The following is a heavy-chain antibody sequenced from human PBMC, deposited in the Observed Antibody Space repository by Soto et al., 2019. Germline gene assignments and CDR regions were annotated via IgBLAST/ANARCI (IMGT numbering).Heavy chain of an antibody. D-gene: IGHD5-18*01. CDR1: GGSFSGYY. V-gene: IGHV4-34*01. J-gene: IGHJ6*02. CDR3: ARGGGYSYHLYGMDV. Sequence: SETLSLTCAVYGGSFSGYYWIWIRQPPGKGLEWIGEVEHNGNTNYNPSFTSRVTISLNTSKNQFSLKLTSVTAADTAVYYCARGGGYSYHLYGMDVWGLGTTVTVSS. CDR2: VEHNGNT.